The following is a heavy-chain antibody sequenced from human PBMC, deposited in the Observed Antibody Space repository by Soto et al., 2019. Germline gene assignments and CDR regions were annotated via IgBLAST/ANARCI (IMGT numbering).Heavy chain of an antibody. J-gene: IGHJ6*02. CDR2: INPNSGGT. Sequence: ASVKVSCKSSGYTFTGYYMHWVRQSPGQGLEWMGWINPNSGGTNYARKFQGWVTRTRDTSISTAYMELSRLRSDDTAVYYCARGLEAAGSYYYYGMDVWGHGTTVTVSS. CDR3: ARGLEAAGSYYYYGMDV. CDR1: GYTFTGYY. D-gene: IGHD6-13*01. V-gene: IGHV1-2*04.